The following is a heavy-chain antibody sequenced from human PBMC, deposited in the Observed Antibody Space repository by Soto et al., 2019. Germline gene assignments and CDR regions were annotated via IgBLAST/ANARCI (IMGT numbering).Heavy chain of an antibody. Sequence: QVQLVQSGAEVKKPGSSVKVSCKASGGTFSSYAISWVRQAPGQGLEWMGGIIPIFGTANYAQKFQGRVTITADESTSTAYMELSRLRSEDTAVYYCARGNFGGSYYYYYGMDVWGQGTTVTVSS. CDR3: ARGNFGGSYYYYYGMDV. D-gene: IGHD2-21*01. J-gene: IGHJ6*02. CDR2: IIPIFGTA. V-gene: IGHV1-69*01. CDR1: GGTFSSYA.